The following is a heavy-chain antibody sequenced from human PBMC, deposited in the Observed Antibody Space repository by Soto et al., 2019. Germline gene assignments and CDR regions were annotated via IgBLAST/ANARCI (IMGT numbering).Heavy chain of an antibody. V-gene: IGHV1-18*01. J-gene: IGHJ4*02. D-gene: IGHD3-16*01. CDR1: GYTFNLYG. CDR2: ISGFNGNT. CDR3: ARIGVSSGHESPDFDS. Sequence: ASVKVSCKASGYTFNLYGITWVRQAPGQGLEWMGWISGFNGNTNYAADLQGRVTMTTDTSTSTAYMELRGLRSDDTAVYYCARIGVSSGHESPDFDSWGQGTLVTVSS.